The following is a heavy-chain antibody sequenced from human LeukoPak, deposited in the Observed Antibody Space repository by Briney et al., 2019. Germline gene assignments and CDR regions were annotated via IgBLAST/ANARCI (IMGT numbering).Heavy chain of an antibody. Sequence: SETLSLTCTVSGGSISSSSYYWGWIRQPPGKGLEWIGSIYYSGSTYYNPSLKSRVTISVDTSKNQFSLKLSPVTAADTAVYYCARPSGGGGYSSYFDYWGQGTLVTVSS. D-gene: IGHD3-16*01. CDR2: IYYSGST. CDR3: ARPSGGGGYSSYFDY. J-gene: IGHJ4*02. CDR1: GGSISSSSYY. V-gene: IGHV4-39*01.